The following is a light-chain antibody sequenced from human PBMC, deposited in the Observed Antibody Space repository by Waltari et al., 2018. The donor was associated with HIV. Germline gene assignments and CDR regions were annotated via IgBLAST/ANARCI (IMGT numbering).Light chain of an antibody. V-gene: IGLV2-14*03. J-gene: IGLJ3*02. CDR2: DVS. CDR3: SSYTSSSSFV. Sequence: QSALTQPASVSGSPGQSITISCTGTSSDVGGYNYVSWYQQHPGKAPKLMIYDVSNRPSGVSNLFSGGKAGNKASLPISGLQAEDEADYYCSSYTSSSSFVFGGGTKLTVL. CDR1: SSDVGGYNY.